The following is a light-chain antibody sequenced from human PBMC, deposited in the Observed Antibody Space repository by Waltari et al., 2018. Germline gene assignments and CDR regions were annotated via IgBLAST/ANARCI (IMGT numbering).Light chain of an antibody. V-gene: IGKV1-8*01. Sequence: AIRMTQSPSSLSASTGDRVTITCRASQGISTSLTWYQQKPGKAPNILIYSASTLQNGVPSRFSGSGSGTDFTLTISYLQSEDFATYYCQHYYNYPFTFGQGTELEIK. CDR2: SAS. CDR1: QGISTS. CDR3: QHYYNYPFT. J-gene: IGKJ2*01.